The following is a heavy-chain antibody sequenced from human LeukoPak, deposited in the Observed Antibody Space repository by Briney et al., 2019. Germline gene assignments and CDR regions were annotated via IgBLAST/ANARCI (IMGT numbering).Heavy chain of an antibody. CDR3: AKDWGEATVTNWFDP. J-gene: IGHJ5*02. Sequence: GGSLRLSCAASGFTFSSYSMNWVRQAPGKGLEWVAVISYDGSNKFYADSVKGRFTISRDNSKNTLFLQMNSLRTEDTAVYYCAKDWGEATVTNWFDPWGQGTLVTVSS. CDR1: GFTFSSYS. V-gene: IGHV3-30*18. CDR2: ISYDGSNK. D-gene: IGHD4-11*01.